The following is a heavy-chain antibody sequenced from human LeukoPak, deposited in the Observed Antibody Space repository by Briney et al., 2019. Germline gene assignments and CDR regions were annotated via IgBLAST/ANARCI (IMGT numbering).Heavy chain of an antibody. CDR2: ISGSGGST. V-gene: IGHV3-23*01. CDR1: GFTFSSYA. D-gene: IGHD3-10*01. J-gene: IGHJ4*02. Sequence: PGGSLRLSCAASGFTFSSYAMSWVRQAPGKGLEWVSAISGSGGSTYYADSVKGRFTISRDNSKNTLYLQMNSLRAEDTAVYYCAKTPLVRGDIGHDYWGQGTLVTVSS. CDR3: AKTPLVRGDIGHDY.